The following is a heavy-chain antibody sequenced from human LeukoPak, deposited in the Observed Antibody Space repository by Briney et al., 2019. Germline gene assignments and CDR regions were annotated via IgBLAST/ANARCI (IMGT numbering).Heavy chain of an antibody. J-gene: IGHJ4*02. CDR1: GGTFSRYA. V-gene: IGHV1-69*13. CDR2: IIPIFGTA. D-gene: IGHD2-21*02. Sequence: WASVKVSCKASGGTFSRYAISWVRQAPGQGLEWMGGIIPIFGTANYAQKFQGRVTITADESTSTAYMELSSLRSEDTAVYYCARDPLAYCGGDCYANWGQGTLVTVSS. CDR3: ARDPLAYCGGDCYAN.